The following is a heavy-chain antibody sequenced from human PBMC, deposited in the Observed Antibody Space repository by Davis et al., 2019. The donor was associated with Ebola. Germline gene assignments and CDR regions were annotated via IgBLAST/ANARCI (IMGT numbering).Heavy chain of an antibody. V-gene: IGHV4-59*11. CDR2: IYYTGVT. CDR3: ARSRDAYNRDAFDI. CDR1: GDSISSHY. Sequence: PSETLSLTCSVSGDSISSHYWSWIRQPPGKGLEWIAYIYYTGVTKYNPSLKSRLTMSLDTSKNQLSLKLTSMTVADTAVYYCARSRDAYNRDAFDIWGRGTMVTVSS. J-gene: IGHJ3*02. D-gene: IGHD5-24*01.